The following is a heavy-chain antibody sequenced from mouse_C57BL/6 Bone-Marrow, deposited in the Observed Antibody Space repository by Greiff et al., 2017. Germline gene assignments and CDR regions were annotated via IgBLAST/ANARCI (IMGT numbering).Heavy chain of an antibody. CDR3: ARDRDYHWYFDV. D-gene: IGHD2-4*01. CDR1: GYSITSGYY. Sequence: EVKLVESGPGLVKPSQSLSLTCSVTGYSITSGYYWNWIRQFPGNKLEWMGYISYDGSNNYNPSLKNRISITRDTSKNQFFLKLNSVTTEDTATYYCARDRDYHWYFDVWGTGTTVTVSS. J-gene: IGHJ1*03. V-gene: IGHV3-6*01. CDR2: ISYDGSN.